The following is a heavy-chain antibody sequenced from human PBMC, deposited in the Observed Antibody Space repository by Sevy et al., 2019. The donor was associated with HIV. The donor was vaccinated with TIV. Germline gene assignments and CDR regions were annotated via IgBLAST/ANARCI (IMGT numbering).Heavy chain of an antibody. D-gene: IGHD3-16*01. V-gene: IGHV3-48*01. Sequence: GGSLRLSCIGSGFSFSYYGIHWVRQSPGKGLEWVSFITTSGGTIYYADSVKGRFTVSRDSAENSLYLQMNSLRVEDTAVYYCARDKMGGSFDIWGQGTMVTVSS. J-gene: IGHJ3*02. CDR2: ITTSGGTI. CDR1: GFSFSYYG. CDR3: ARDKMGGSFDI.